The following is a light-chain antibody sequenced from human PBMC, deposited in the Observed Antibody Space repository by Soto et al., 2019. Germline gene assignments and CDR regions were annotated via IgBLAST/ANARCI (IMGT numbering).Light chain of an antibody. V-gene: IGLV2-14*01. CDR3: CSYASSSTVV. CDR2: DVS. CDR1: SSDVGGYNY. J-gene: IGLJ2*01. Sequence: QSALTQPASVSGSLGQSITISCTGTSSDVGGYNYVSWYQQNPGKAPRLVIYDVSHRPSGVSNRFSGSKSGNTASLTISGLQAEDEADYYCCSYASSSTVVFGGGTKLTVL.